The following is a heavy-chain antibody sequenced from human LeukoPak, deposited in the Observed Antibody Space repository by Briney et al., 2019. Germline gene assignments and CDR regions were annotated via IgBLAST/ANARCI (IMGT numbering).Heavy chain of an antibody. CDR1: GFTFSPYP. J-gene: IGHJ4*02. D-gene: IGHD3-10*01. Sequence: GGSLRLSCSASGFTFSPYPMHWVRQAPGKGLEYVSGVSGNGGSTYYADSVKGRFTVSRDNSKNTLYLQRSSLRAEDTAMYYCVRPLLLRFGELLPFDYGGQGTQVTVSS. CDR2: VSGNGGST. CDR3: VRPLLLRFGELLPFDY. V-gene: IGHV3-64D*06.